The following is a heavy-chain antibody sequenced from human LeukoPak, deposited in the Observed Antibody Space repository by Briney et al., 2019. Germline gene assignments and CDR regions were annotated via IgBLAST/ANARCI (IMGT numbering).Heavy chain of an antibody. D-gene: IGHD6-13*01. V-gene: IGHV1-18*01. CDR2: ISAYNGNT. Sequence: ASVKVSCKAFGYTFISYGISWVRQAPGQGLEWMGWISAYNGNTNYAQRLQGRVTMTTDTSTSTAYMELRSLRPDDTAVYYCARVIAVPGSYHYYGMDVWGQGTTVTVSS. CDR1: GYTFISYG. CDR3: ARVIAVPGSYHYYGMDV. J-gene: IGHJ6*02.